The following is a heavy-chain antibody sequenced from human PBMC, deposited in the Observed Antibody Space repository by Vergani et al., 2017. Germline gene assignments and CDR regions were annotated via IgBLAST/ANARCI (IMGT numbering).Heavy chain of an antibody. Sequence: QVQLQESGPGLVKPSETLSLICTVSGGSISSYYWSWIRQPPGKGLEGIGYSYYSGRTNYNPSLKCRVTISVDTPKNQFSLKLSSVTAAYTAVYYCARGREYSYGPADYYYYYMDVWGKGTTVTVSS. CDR2: SYYSGRT. CDR1: GGSISSYY. V-gene: IGHV4-59*01. J-gene: IGHJ6*03. D-gene: IGHD5-18*01. CDR3: ARGREYSYGPADYYYYYMDV.